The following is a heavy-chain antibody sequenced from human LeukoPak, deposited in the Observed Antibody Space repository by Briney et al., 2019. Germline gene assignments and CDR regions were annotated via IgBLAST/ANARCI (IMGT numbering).Heavy chain of an antibody. CDR3: VRDYQNY. J-gene: IGHJ4*02. CDR2: IKEDGSEK. Sequence: GGSLRLSCAASGFTFSSFWMSWIRQAPAKGLEWVANIKEDGSEKYYVDSVKGRFTISRDNAKNSLYLQMNSLRVEDTAIYYCVRDYQNYWGQGTLVTVSS. V-gene: IGHV3-7*05. CDR1: GFTFSSFW. D-gene: IGHD3-16*02.